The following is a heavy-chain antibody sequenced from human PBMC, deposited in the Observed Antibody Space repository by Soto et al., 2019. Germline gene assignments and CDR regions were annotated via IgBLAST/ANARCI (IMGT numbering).Heavy chain of an antibody. CDR2: ISAYNGNT. J-gene: IGHJ6*02. V-gene: IGHV1-18*01. CDR1: GYTFTSYG. CDR3: ARDLVVVPAATGSATYYYYGMDV. Sequence: ASVKVSCKASGYTFTSYGISWVRQAPGQGLEGMRWISAYNGNTNYAQKLQGRVTMTTDTSTSTAYMELRSLRSDDTAVYYCARDLVVVPAATGSATYYYYGMDVWXQGTTVTVS. D-gene: IGHD2-2*01.